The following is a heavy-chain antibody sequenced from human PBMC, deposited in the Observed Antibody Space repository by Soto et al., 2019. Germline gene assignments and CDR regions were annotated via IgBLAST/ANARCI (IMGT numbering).Heavy chain of an antibody. CDR1: GVSISSGDYY. D-gene: IGHD3-10*01. J-gene: IGHJ4*02. Sequence: SETLSLTCTVSGVSISSGDYYWSWIRQPPGKGLEWIGYIYYSGSTYYNPSLKSRVTISVDTSKNQFSLKLSSVTAADTAVYYCAREPGDGSGSYFDYWGQGTLVTVSS. CDR2: IYYSGST. CDR3: AREPGDGSGSYFDY. V-gene: IGHV4-30-4*01.